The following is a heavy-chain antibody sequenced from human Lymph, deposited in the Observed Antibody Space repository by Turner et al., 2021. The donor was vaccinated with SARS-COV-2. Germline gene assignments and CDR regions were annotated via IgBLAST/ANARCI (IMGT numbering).Heavy chain of an antibody. J-gene: IGHJ5*02. CDR2: IYYRGST. CDR3: ARETVNNWVDP. D-gene: IGHD2-21*02. Sequence: VQLQESGPRLAKPLETLSLSCTVSGGSMNSNYWSWIRQPPGKRLEWIGYIYYRGSTNYNPSLESRVTISVDTSRNQFSLNLTSVTAADTAIYYCARETVNNWVDPWGQGTLVTVSS. V-gene: IGHV4-59*01. CDR1: GGSMNSNY.